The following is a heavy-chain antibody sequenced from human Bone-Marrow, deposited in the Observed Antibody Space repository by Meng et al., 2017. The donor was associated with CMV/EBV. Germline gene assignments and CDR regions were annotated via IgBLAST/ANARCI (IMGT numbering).Heavy chain of an antibody. V-gene: IGHV4-39*07. D-gene: IGHD2-21*01. CDR1: GGSISSSSYY. J-gene: IGHJ1*01. CDR3: ASCGGDCPKHFKYLQH. Sequence: SETLSLTCTVSGGSISSSSYYWGWIRQPPGKGLEWIGSIYYSGSTYYNPSLKSRVTISVDTSKNQFSLKLSSVTAADTAVYYCASCGGDCPKHFKYLQHWGQGTLVTVSS. CDR2: IYYSGST.